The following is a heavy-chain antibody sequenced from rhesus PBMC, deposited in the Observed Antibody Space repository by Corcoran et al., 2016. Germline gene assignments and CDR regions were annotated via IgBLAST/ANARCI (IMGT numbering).Heavy chain of an antibody. Sequence: QVTLKESGPALVKPTQTLTLTCTFSGFSLSTSDMSVGWIRQPPGKPLEWLAHIYWDDDKRYSTYLKSRLTISKDASKNQVVLTMSNRGPVDTATYYCARRPTVTFDYWGQGVLVTVSS. V-gene: IGHV2-1*01. CDR3: ARRPTVTFDY. J-gene: IGHJ4*01. D-gene: IGHD4-35*01. CDR1: GFSLSTSDMS. CDR2: IYWDDDK.